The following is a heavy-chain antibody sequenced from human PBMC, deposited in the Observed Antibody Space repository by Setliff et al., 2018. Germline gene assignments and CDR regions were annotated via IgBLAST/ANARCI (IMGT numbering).Heavy chain of an antibody. D-gene: IGHD2-15*01. J-gene: IGHJ4*02. V-gene: IGHV1-69*10. CDR1: GGTFSSYT. Sequence: SVKVSCKASGGTFSSYTIGWVRQAPGLGLEWMGGIIPIVGMTNYPQKFQGRVTITADKSTSTAYMELSSLRSEDTAVYYCARDGGIGGRDGYNFVDYWGQGTLVTVSS. CDR3: ARDGGIGGRDGYNFVDY. CDR2: IIPIVGMT.